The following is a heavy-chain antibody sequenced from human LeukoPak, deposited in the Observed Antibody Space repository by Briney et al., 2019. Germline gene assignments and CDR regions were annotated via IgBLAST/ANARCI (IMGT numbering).Heavy chain of an antibody. V-gene: IGHV3-48*03. J-gene: IGHJ6*03. D-gene: IGHD3-16*01. CDR1: GFTFSSYE. CDR2: ISSSGSTI. CDR3: ANGGPSPYSYYYYLDV. Sequence: GGSLRLSCAASGFTFSSYEMNWVRQAPGKGLEWVSYISSSGSTIYYADSVKGRFTISRDNSKDTLYLQMNSLRAEDTAVYYCANGGPSPYSYYYYLDVWGKGTTVTVSS.